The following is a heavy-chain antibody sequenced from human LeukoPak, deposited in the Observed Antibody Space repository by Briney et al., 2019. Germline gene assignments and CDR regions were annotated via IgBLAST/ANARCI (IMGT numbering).Heavy chain of an antibody. J-gene: IGHJ5*02. D-gene: IGHD3-16*01. CDR2: ISGSGDTA. CDR3: AKEDSAGGPNWFDP. V-gene: IGHV3-23*01. CDR1: GFSFSSYG. Sequence: GGSLRLSCAASGFSFSSYGMSWVRQAPGKGLEWVSAISGSGDTANYADSVKGRFTISRDNSKNTLYVQMNSLRAEDTAVYYCAKEDSAGGPNWFDPWGQGTLVTVSS.